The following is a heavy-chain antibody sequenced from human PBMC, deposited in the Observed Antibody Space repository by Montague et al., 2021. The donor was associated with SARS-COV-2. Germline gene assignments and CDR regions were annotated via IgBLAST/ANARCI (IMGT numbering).Heavy chain of an antibody. CDR2: TYYSGST. V-gene: IGHV4-39*07. CDR1: GGSIRSSSYY. D-gene: IGHD5-12*01. CDR3: ARTTWLRGYFDL. Sequence: SETLSLTCTVSGGSIRSSSYYWGWIRQPPGKGLECIGSTYYSGSTYYNPSLKSRVTISVDTSKNHFSLKLSSVTAADTAVYYCARTTWLRGYFDLWGRGTLVTVSS. J-gene: IGHJ2*01.